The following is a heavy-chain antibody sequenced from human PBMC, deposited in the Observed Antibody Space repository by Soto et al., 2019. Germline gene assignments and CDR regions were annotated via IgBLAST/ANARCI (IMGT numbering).Heavy chain of an antibody. CDR3: ARIIAVAGINAFDI. J-gene: IGHJ3*02. Sequence: PSETLSLTCAVYGGSFSGYYWSWIRQPPGKGLEWIGEINHSGSTNYNPSLKSRVTISVDTSKNQFSLKLSSVTAADTAVYYCARIIAVAGINAFDIWGQGTMVT. D-gene: IGHD6-19*01. CDR1: GGSFSGYY. CDR2: INHSGST. V-gene: IGHV4-34*01.